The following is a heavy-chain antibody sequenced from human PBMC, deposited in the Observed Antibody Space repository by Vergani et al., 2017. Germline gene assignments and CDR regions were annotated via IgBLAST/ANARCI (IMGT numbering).Heavy chain of an antibody. Sequence: QVQLVESGGGVVQPGRSLRLSCAASGFTFSSYAMHWVRQAPGKGLEWVAVISYDGSNKYYADSVKGLFTISRDNSKNTLYLQMNSLRAEDTAVYYCARGLRDSSGYYYFDYWGQGTLVTVSS. J-gene: IGHJ4*02. CDR1: GFTFSSYA. CDR2: ISYDGSNK. CDR3: ARGLRDSSGYYYFDY. V-gene: IGHV3-30-3*01. D-gene: IGHD3-22*01.